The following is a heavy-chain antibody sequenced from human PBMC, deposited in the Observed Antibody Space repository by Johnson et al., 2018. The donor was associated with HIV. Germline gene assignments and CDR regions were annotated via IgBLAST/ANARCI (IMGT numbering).Heavy chain of an antibody. V-gene: IGHV3-30*03. CDR1: GFTFSTYG. CDR3: ARCGELRAFDI. D-gene: IGHD1-26*01. CDR2: ISFDGGNK. Sequence: QVQLLESGGGVVQPGRSLRLSCTASGFTFSTYGIHWVRQAPGKGLEWVAVISFDGGNKYYSDSVKGRFTISRDNSKNTLYLQMGSLRAEDMAVYYCARCGELRAFDIWGQGTMVTVSS. J-gene: IGHJ3*02.